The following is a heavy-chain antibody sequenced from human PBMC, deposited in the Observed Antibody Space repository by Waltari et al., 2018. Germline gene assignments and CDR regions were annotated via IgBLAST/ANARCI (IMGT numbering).Heavy chain of an antibody. D-gene: IGHD5-12*01. CDR2: IYHSGGMYYNPSLRSGST. J-gene: IGHJ4*02. CDR1: GGSISSNNYL. Sequence: QLQLQESGPGLVRPSETLSLTCTVSGGSISSNNYLWGWVRQPPGKGLEWIGNIYHSGGMYYNPSLRSGSTYYNPSLRSRVTISVDTSKNQFSLKLSSVTAADTAVYYCAREGRDIVAHDDGYWGQGTLVTVSS. CDR3: AREGRDIVAHDDGY. V-gene: IGHV4-39*07.